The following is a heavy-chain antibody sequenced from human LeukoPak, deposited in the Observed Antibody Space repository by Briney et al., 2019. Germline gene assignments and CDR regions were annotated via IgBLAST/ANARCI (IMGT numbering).Heavy chain of an antibody. V-gene: IGHV3-53*04. D-gene: IGHD5-24*01. CDR2: IYSGGST. J-gene: IGHJ4*02. CDR3: ARGTEMGYYLNY. Sequence: GGSLRLSCAASGFTVSSNYMSWVRQAPGKGLEWVSVIYSGGSTYYEDSVKGRFTIPRHNSKNTLYLQMNSLRAEDTAVYYCARGTEMGYYLNYWGQGTLVTVSS. CDR1: GFTVSSNY.